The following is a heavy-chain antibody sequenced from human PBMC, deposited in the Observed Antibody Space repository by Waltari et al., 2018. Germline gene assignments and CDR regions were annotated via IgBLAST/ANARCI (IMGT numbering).Heavy chain of an antibody. CDR1: GGSFSGYY. Sequence: QVQLQQWGAGLLKPSETLSLTCAVYGGSFSGYYWSWIRQPPGKGLEWIWEINHSGSTNYNPSLKSRVTISVDTSKNQFSLKLSSVTAADTAVYYWARSSGPLLWFGELLFDYWGQGTLVTVSS. V-gene: IGHV4-34*01. CDR3: ARSSGPLLWFGELLFDY. CDR2: INHSGST. J-gene: IGHJ4*02. D-gene: IGHD3-10*01.